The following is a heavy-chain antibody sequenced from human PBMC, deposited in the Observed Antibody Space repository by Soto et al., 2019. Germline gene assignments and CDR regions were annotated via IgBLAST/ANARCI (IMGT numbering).Heavy chain of an antibody. Sequence: PGGSLRLSCAASGFTFSSYAMSWVRQAPGKGLEWVSAISGSGGSTYYADSVKGQFTISRDNSKNTLYLQMNSLRAEDTAVYYCAKDPIRNARAAADYYYGMDVWGQGTTVTVSS. CDR2: ISGSGGST. D-gene: IGHD6-13*01. V-gene: IGHV3-23*01. CDR1: GFTFSSYA. J-gene: IGHJ6*02. CDR3: AKDPIRNARAAADYYYGMDV.